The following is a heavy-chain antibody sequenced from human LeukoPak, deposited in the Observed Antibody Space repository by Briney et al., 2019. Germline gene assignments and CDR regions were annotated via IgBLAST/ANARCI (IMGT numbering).Heavy chain of an antibody. J-gene: IGHJ4*02. D-gene: IGHD6-19*01. CDR1: GYMFTHYG. CDR2: INSAEGGT. V-gene: IGHV1-18*01. Sequence: ASVKVSCKASGYMFTHYGVSWVRQAPGQGLVWMGWINSAEGGTLYAENLQGRVTLTTDTSMSTLYMELRTLRSDDTAVYYCARSSSGWSVDFWGQGTLVTVSS. CDR3: ARSSSGWSVDF.